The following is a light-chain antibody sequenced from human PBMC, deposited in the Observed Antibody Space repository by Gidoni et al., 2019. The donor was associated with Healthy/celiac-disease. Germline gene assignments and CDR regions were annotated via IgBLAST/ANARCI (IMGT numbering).Light chain of an antibody. J-gene: IGKJ1*01. CDR2: APS. V-gene: IGKV1-39*01. CDR3: QQSYSTPGRT. Sequence: DIQMTQSPSSLSASVGDRVTITCRASQSLSIYLNWYQQKPGKAPKLLSYAPSSLQSGVPSRVSGSGSGTDFTLTISSLQPEDFATYYCQQSYSTPGRTFGQGTKVEIK. CDR1: QSLSIY.